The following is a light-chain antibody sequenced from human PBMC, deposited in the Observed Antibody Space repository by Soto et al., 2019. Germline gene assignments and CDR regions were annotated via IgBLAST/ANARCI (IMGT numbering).Light chain of an antibody. J-gene: IGLJ2*01. CDR2: DTT. CDR1: TGAVTGSHY. CDR3: LVSYSDSRA. V-gene: IGLV7-46*01. Sequence: QAVVTQEPSLTVSPGGTVIFTCDSSTGAVTGSHYPYWIQQKPGQAPRTLIYDTTNKHSWTPARFSGSLLGGKAALTLSGAQPEDEAEYYCLVSYSDSRAFGGGTKLTVL.